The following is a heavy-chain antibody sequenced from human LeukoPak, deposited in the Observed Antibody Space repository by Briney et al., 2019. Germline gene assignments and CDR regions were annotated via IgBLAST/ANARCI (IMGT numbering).Heavy chain of an antibody. CDR3: ARRVAFGEYFEY. D-gene: IGHD3-10*01. Sequence: GGSLRLSCAASGFTFSSYWMSWVRQAPGKGLEWVANIKHDGSEKYHVDSVKGRFTISRDNAKNSLYLQMNSLRVEDTAVYYCARRVAFGEYFEYWGQGTLVTVSS. CDR1: GFTFSSYW. J-gene: IGHJ4*02. V-gene: IGHV3-7*03. CDR2: IKHDGSEK.